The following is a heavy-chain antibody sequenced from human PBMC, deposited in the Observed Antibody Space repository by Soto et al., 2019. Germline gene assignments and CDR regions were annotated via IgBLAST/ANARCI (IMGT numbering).Heavy chain of an antibody. V-gene: IGHV1-69*13. CDR2: IIPIFGTA. CDR1: GGTFSSYA. CDR3: AREPVWQLGYYYGMDV. J-gene: IGHJ6*02. D-gene: IGHD6-6*01. Sequence: SVKVSCKASGGTFSSYAISWVRQAPGQGLEWMGGIIPIFGTANYAQKFQGRVTITADESTSTAYMELSSLRSEDTAVYYCAREPVWQLGYYYGMDVWAQGTTVTVTS.